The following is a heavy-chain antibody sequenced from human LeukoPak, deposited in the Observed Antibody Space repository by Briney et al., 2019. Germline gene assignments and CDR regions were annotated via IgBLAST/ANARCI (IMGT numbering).Heavy chain of an antibody. CDR2: ISWNSGSI. D-gene: IGHD3-10*01. V-gene: IGHV3-9*01. CDR3: ARDPRGSLFDY. CDR1: GFTFDDYA. Sequence: GGSLRLSCAASGFTFDDYAMHWVRQAPGKGLEWVSGISWNSGSIGYADSVKGRFTISRDNAKNSLYLQMNSLRAEDTAVYYCARDPRGSLFDYWGQGTLVTVSS. J-gene: IGHJ4*02.